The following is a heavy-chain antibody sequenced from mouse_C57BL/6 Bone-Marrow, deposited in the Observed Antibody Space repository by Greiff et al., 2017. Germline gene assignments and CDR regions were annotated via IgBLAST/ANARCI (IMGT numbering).Heavy chain of an antibody. V-gene: IGHV1-62-2*01. J-gene: IGHJ3*01. D-gene: IGHD1-1*02. CDR2: FYPGSGSI. CDR3: ARHEYGLRFAY. CDR1: GYTFTEYT. Sequence: VQLQQSGAELVKPGASVKLSCKASGYTFTEYTIHWVKQRSGQGLEWIGWFYPGSGSIKYNEKFTGKDKLTADKSSSTVYMELSRLTSEDSAIYFCARHEYGLRFAYWGQGTLVTVSA.